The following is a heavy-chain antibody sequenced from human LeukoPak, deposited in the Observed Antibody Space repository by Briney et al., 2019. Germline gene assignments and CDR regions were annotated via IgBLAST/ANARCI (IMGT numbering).Heavy chain of an antibody. CDR2: FHDSEST. D-gene: IGHD1-26*01. Sequence: PSQTLSLTCAVSGGSISSGGYSWSWIRQPPGKGLEWIGFFHDSESTNYNPSLKSRVSISLDTSKNQVSLWLSSVTAADTAVYYCARGDASGRPGIGFDFWGQGTLVTVSS. CDR3: ARGDASGRPGIGFDF. CDR1: GGSISSGGYS. V-gene: IGHV4-61*08. J-gene: IGHJ4*02.